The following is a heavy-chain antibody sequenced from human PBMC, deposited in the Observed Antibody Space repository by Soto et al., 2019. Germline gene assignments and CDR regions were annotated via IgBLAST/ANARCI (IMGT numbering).Heavy chain of an antibody. V-gene: IGHV4-59*01. CDR2: IYYSGST. CDR3: ARGPLGGDYYYMDV. CDR1: GGSISSYY. D-gene: IGHD1-26*01. Sequence: SETLSLTCTVSGGSISSYYWSWIRQPPGKGLEWIGYIYYSGSTNYNPSLKSRDTISVDTSKNQFSLKLSSVTAADTAVYYCARGPLGGDYYYMDVWGKGTTVTVS. J-gene: IGHJ6*03.